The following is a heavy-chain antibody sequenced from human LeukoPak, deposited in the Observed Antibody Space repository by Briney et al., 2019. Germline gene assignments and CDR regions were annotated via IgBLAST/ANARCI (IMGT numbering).Heavy chain of an antibody. CDR3: ARKGLAYYDSSGYYYGGEFDY. D-gene: IGHD3-22*01. CDR1: GGTFSSYA. CDR2: IIPIFGTA. V-gene: IGHV1-69*05. Sequence: SVKVSCKASGGTFSSYAISWVRQAPGQGLEWMGGIIPIFGTANYAQKFQGRVTITTDESTSTAYMELSSLRSGDTAVYYCARKGLAYYDSSGYYYGGEFDYWGQGTLVTVSS. J-gene: IGHJ4*02.